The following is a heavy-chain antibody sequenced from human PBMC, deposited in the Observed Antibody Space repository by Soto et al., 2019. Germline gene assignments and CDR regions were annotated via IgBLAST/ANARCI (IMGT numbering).Heavy chain of an antibody. CDR2: IKSKTDGGTT. D-gene: IGHD3-22*01. CDR1: GFTFSNAW. Sequence: EVQLVESGGGLVKPGGSLRLSCAASGFTFSNAWMSWVRQAPGKGLEWVGRIKSKTDGGTTDYAAPVKGRFTISRDDSKSTLYLQMNSLKTEDTAVYYCTAYDSSGYYYDFDYWGQGTLVTVSS. CDR3: TAYDSSGYYYDFDY. J-gene: IGHJ4*02. V-gene: IGHV3-15*01.